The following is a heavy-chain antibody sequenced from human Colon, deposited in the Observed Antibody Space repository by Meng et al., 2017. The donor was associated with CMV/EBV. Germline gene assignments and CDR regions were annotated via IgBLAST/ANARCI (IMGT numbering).Heavy chain of an antibody. CDR2: IYYTGKT. CDR3: AGVNLTISAITTAD. Sequence: LLQVRFHGKVKPAGTLSLTSRDTPRSSDSHRELRAWIRKSAGEVLEWIENIYYTGKTHYNPSIKSRVTISLDTSQKQFSLNLTSVTAADTAIYYCAGVNLTISAITTADWGQGTLVTVSS. V-gene: IGHV4-39*07. J-gene: IGHJ4*02. CDR1: PRSSDSHREL. D-gene: IGHD3-22*01.